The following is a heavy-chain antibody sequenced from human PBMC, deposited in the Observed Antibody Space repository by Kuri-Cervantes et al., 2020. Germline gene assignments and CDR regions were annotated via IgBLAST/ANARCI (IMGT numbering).Heavy chain of an antibody. CDR2: ISSSSSYI. CDR3: ARQTIYYDF. D-gene: IGHD1-14*01. Sequence: GESLKISCAASGFTFSSYSMNWVRQAPGKGLEWVSSISSSSSYIYHADSVKGRFTISRDNAKNSLYLQMNSLRAEDTAFYYCARQTIYYDFWGHGTLVTVSS. J-gene: IGHJ4*01. CDR1: GFTFSSYS. V-gene: IGHV3-21*04.